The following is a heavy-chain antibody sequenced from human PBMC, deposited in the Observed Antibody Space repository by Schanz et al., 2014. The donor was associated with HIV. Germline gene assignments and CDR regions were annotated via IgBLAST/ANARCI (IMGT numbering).Heavy chain of an antibody. CDR2: ILPIFGTA. J-gene: IGHJ3*02. CDR1: GYNFFAYY. V-gene: IGHV1-69*01. D-gene: IGHD2-2*01. Sequence: QVQMVQSGTEVKRPGASVKVSCKATGYNFFAYYIHWVRQAPGQGLEWMGWILPIFGTANYAQKFQGRVTITADESTSTAYMELSSLRSEDTAVYYCARDLSLASSTPTLAFDIWGQGTMVTVSS. CDR3: ARDLSLASSTPTLAFDI.